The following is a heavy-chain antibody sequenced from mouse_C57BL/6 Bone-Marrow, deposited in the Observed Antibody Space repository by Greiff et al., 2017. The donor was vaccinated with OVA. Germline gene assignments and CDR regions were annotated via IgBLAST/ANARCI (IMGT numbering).Heavy chain of an antibody. CDR1: GFSLSTSGMG. Sequence: QVTLKESGPGILQSSQTLSLTCSFSGFSLSTSGMGVSWLRQPSGKGLEWLAHISWDDAKRYNQSLKSRTTIAKDTSSNQVILKSTMVDTADTAAYYCARGLSYPYYFDYWGQGTTLTVSS. CDR3: ARGLSYPYYFDY. J-gene: IGHJ2*01. CDR2: ISWDDAK. V-gene: IGHV8-12*01. D-gene: IGHD3-3*01.